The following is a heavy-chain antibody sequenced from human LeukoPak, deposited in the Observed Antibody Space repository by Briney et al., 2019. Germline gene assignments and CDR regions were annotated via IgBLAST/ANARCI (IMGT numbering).Heavy chain of an antibody. V-gene: IGHV4-59*12. D-gene: IGHD5-12*01. CDR1: GGSINNYY. J-gene: IGHJ3*02. CDR3: ASLVATDLGDAFDI. CDR2: IYYSGNT. Sequence: PSETLSLTCSVSGGSINNYYWNWIRQPPGKGLEWIGYIYYSGNTKYNPSLQSRVTISVDTSKNQFSLKLSSVTAADTAVYYCASLVATDLGDAFDIWGQGTMVTVSS.